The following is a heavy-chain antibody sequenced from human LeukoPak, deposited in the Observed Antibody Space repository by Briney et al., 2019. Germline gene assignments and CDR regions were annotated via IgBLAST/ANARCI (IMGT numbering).Heavy chain of an antibody. J-gene: IGHJ5*01. CDR2: IAYDETNT. V-gene: IGHV3-30*14. Sequence: GRSLRLSCAASGFTFSNYAMLWVRQAPGKGLEWVAVIAYDETNTRYSESVEGRFTISRDNSKSTLYLQMNSLRVDDTAIYYCVRDSNGDSWGQGTLVTVS. CDR1: GFTFSNYA. D-gene: IGHD6-19*01. CDR3: VRDSNGDS.